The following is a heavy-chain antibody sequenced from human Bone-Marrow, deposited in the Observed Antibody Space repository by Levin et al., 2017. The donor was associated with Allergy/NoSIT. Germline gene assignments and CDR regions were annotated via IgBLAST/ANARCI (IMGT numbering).Heavy chain of an antibody. Sequence: GGSLRLSCVASGFTVSSNYMRWVRQAPGKGLEWVSLIYSEGTTDYADSVKGRFTISRDKSKNTLYLQMNSLRVEDTAVYYCARDGGVHVGGDYVGQGTLVTVSS. V-gene: IGHV3-66*01. CDR2: IYSEGTT. CDR1: GFTVSSNY. J-gene: IGHJ4*02. D-gene: IGHD2-8*02. CDR3: ARDGGVHVGGDY.